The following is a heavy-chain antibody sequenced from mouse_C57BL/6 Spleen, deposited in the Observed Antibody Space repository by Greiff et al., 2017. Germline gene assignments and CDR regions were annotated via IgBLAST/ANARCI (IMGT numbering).Heavy chain of an antibody. V-gene: IGHV3-6*01. D-gene: IGHD1-2*01. Sequence: VQLKESGPGLVKPSQSLSLTCSVTGYSITSGYYWNWIRQFPGNKLEWMGYISYDGSNNYNPSLKNRISITRDTSKNQFFLKLNSVTTEDTATYYCAREILRPWGQGTTLTVSS. CDR1: GYSITSGYY. CDR3: AREILRP. CDR2: ISYDGSN. J-gene: IGHJ2*01.